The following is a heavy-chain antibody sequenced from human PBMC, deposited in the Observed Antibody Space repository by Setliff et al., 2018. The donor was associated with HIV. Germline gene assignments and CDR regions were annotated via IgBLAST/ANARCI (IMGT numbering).Heavy chain of an antibody. CDR1: GGSFSGYY. Sequence: PSETLSLTCAVYGGSFSGYYWSWIRQPPGKGLEWIGEIYHTGSTNYSPSLKSRVTISVDKSKNQFSLRLNSVTAADTAVYYCAGQDLAEVRWYYMDYWGQGALVTVSS. CDR2: IYHTGST. J-gene: IGHJ4*02. CDR3: AGQDLAEVRWYYMDY. V-gene: IGHV4-34*01. D-gene: IGHD2-15*01.